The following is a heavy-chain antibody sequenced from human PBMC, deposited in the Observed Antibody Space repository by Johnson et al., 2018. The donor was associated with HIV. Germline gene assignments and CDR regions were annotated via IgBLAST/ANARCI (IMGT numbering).Heavy chain of an antibody. J-gene: IGHJ3*02. CDR1: GFTFSDYF. Sequence: QVQLVESGGGLVKPGGSLRLSCKASGFTFSDYFMSWIRQAPGKGLECISYISSRATTIYYADSVKGRFTISRYNAKNSLYLQMNSLRAEDTAVYYCARESLDAFDIWGQGTMVTVSS. V-gene: IGHV3-11*01. CDR3: ARESLDAFDI. CDR2: ISSRATTI.